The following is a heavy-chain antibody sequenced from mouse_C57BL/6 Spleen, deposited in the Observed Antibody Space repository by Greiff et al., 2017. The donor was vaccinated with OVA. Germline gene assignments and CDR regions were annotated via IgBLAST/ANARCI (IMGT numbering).Heavy chain of an antibody. D-gene: IGHD3-1*01. CDR1: GYAFSSSW. CDR2: IYPGNRDI. J-gene: IGHJ2*01. V-gene: IGHV1-82*01. Sequence: VQLQQSGPELVKPGASVKISCKASGYAFSSSWMHWVKQRPGKGLEWIGWIYPGNRDINYKGKIKGKATLTADNSSSTTYMQLSSLTSEDSAVYVCAGEAGTDVDYWGQGTTVTVS. CDR3: AGEAGTDVDY.